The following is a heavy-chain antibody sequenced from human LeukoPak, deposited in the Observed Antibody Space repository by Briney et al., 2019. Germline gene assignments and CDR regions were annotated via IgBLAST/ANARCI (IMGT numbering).Heavy chain of an antibody. J-gene: IGHJ6*04. CDR2: IRSSSSQI. CDR1: LLTFSNSS. CDR3: ARDIGYYDFWSGFLLGRPYGMDV. D-gene: IGHD3-3*01. Sequence: PGESLLHASSTSLLTFSNSSITTVRQTPAKGLGWVSPIRSSSSQIYYAESEKDRFPIPSHNHKNPLYLQMDSLRAEDTAVYYCARDIGYYDFWSGFLLGRPYGMDVWGEGTTVSVSS. V-gene: IGHV3-21*01.